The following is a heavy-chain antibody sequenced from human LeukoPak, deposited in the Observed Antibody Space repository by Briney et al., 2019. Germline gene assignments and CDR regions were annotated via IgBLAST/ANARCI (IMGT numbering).Heavy chain of an antibody. CDR1: GVSISSYY. Sequence: PSETLSLTCTVSGVSISSYYWSWIRQPPGKGLAWIGYIYYSGSTNYNPSLKSRVTISVDTSKNQFSLKLSSVTAADTAVYYCARNRPGPYDYWGQGTLATVSS. J-gene: IGHJ4*02. V-gene: IGHV4-59*08. CDR3: ARNRPGPYDY. CDR2: IYYSGST.